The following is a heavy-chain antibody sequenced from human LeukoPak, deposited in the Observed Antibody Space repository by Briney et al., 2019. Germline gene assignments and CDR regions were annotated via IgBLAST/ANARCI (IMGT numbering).Heavy chain of an antibody. CDR1: GGSISSHY. V-gene: IGHV4-59*11. CDR3: ARVGVLYAFDI. J-gene: IGHJ3*02. CDR2: IYYSGTT. Sequence: PSETLSLTCTVSGGSISSHYWSWIRQPPGKGLEWIGYIYYSGTTNYNPSLKSRVTISVDTSKNQFSLKLSSVTAADTAVYYCARVGVLYAFDIWGQGTMVTVSS.